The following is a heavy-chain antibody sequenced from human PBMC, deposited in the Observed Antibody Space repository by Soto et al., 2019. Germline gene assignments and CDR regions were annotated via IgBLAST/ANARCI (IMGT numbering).Heavy chain of an antibody. J-gene: IGHJ4*02. CDR1: GFTFKNAW. D-gene: IGHD1-1*01. Sequence: EGQLVESGGGLVEPGETLRLSCAASGFTFKNAWMSWVRQAPGKGLVWVGRIKSWSDGGTTDYGAPVKGRFSISRDDAKNTLSLQMNSLRTEDTAVYYCTTGTTVAKYYFDFWGQGTLVTVSS. V-gene: IGHV3-15*01. CDR2: IKSWSDGGTT. CDR3: TTGTTVAKYYFDF.